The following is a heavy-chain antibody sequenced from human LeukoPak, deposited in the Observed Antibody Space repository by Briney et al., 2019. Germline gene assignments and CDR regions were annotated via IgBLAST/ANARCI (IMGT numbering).Heavy chain of an antibody. D-gene: IGHD2-15*01. Sequence: GRSLRLSCAASGFTFSSHAMHWVRQAPGKGLEWVAVISYDGSNKYYADSVKGRFTISRDNSKNTLYLQMNSLRAEDTAVYYCASDRDIVVVVADPATFDYWGQGTLVTVSS. CDR3: ASDRDIVVVVADPATFDY. CDR2: ISYDGSNK. CDR1: GFTFSSHA. V-gene: IGHV3-30*04. J-gene: IGHJ4*02.